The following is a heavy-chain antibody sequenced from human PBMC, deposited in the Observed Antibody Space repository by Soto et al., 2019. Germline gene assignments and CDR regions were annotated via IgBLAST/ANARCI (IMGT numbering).Heavy chain of an antibody. V-gene: IGHV3-48*02. Sequence: GGSMRLSCAASGFTFSSYSMNWVRQAPGKGLEWISYITNGGTTIYYADSVKGRFTISRDNAKNSLYLHMNSLRDDDTAVYYCATPVVRFLEWTTDYWGQGTLVTVSS. CDR1: GFTFSSYS. D-gene: IGHD3-3*01. J-gene: IGHJ4*02. CDR2: ITNGGTTI. CDR3: ATPVVRFLEWTTDY.